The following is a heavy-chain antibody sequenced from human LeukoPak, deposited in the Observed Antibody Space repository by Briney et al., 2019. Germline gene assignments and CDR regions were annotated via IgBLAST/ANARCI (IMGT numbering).Heavy chain of an antibody. CDR1: GFTFSSYG. D-gene: IGHD2-2*01. Sequence: GGSLRLSCAASGFTFSSYGMHWVRQAPGKGLEWVAVISYDGSNKYYADSVKGRFTISRDNSKNTLYLQMNSLRAEDTAVYYCAKEGIVVVPAALDYWGQGTLVTVSS. V-gene: IGHV3-30*18. CDR2: ISYDGSNK. J-gene: IGHJ4*02. CDR3: AKEGIVVVPAALDY.